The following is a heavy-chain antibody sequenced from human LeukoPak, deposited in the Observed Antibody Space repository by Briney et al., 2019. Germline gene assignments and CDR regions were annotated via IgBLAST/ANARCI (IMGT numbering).Heavy chain of an antibody. Sequence: GASVKVSCKASGYTFIGYYVYWVRRAPGQGLEWLGWINPNSGVTNFAQKFQGRVTMTRDTSINTAYMDLSSLSSDDTAVYYCARVGKMATILGAFDIWGQGTMVTVSS. J-gene: IGHJ3*02. CDR3: ARVGKMATILGAFDI. V-gene: IGHV1-2*02. CDR2: INPNSGVT. D-gene: IGHD5-24*01. CDR1: GYTFIGYY.